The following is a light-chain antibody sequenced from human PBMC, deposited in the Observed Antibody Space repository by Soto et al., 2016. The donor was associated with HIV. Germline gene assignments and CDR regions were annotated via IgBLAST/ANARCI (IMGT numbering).Light chain of an antibody. CDR2: AAS. CDR1: QSISSY. J-gene: IGKJ2*01. CDR3: QQSYSTPDYT. Sequence: DIQMTQSPSSLSASVGDRVTITCRASQSISSYLNWYQQKPGKAPKLLIYAASSLQSGVPSRFSGSGSGTDFTLTISSLQPEDFATYYCQQSYSTPDYTFGQGTKAGDQT. V-gene: IGKV1-39*01.